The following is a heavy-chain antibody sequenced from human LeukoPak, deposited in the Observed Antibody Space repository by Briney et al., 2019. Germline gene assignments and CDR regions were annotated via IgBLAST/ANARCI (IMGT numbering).Heavy chain of an antibody. J-gene: IGHJ4*01. D-gene: IGHD3-10*01. CDR1: GGSISTTSYY. CDR2: IYYSGST. Sequence: PSETLSLTCIVSGGSISTTSYYWGWIRQPPGKGLEWIGSIYYSGSTYYTPSLKSRVTISVDTSKNQFSLKLTSVTAADTAVYYCAGYDYYGSGSPDYWGQGTLVTVSS. CDR3: AGYDYYGSGSPDY. V-gene: IGHV4-39*01.